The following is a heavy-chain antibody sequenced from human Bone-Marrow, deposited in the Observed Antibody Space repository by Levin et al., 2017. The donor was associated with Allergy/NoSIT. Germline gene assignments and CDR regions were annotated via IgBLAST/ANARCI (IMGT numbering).Heavy chain of an antibody. D-gene: IGHD4-23*01. J-gene: IGHJ4*01. Sequence: GGSLRLSCEVSGFNFNDYWMAWVRQAPGKGLEWVANIREDGSELYYVDSVEGRFTISRDNTKNSVFLQMDGLRTEDTAMYYCVRDTDYGGNFDRWGQGTLVTVSS. V-gene: IGHV3-7*01. CDR2: IREDGSEL. CDR3: VRDTDYGGNFDR. CDR1: GFNFNDYW.